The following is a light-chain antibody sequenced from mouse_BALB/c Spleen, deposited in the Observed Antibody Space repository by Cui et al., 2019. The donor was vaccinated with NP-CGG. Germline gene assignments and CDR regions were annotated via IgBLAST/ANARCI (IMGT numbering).Light chain of an antibody. CDR3: ALWYSNHWV. CDR2: GTN. V-gene: IGLV1*01. CDR1: TGFVTTSNY. J-gene: IGLJ1*01. Sequence: QAVVTQVSALTTSPGETVTLTCRSSTGFVTTSNYANWVQKRPDHLFTGLIGGTNNRVPGVPARFSGSLIGDKAALTITGAQTEDEAIYFCALWYSNHWVFGGGTKLTVL.